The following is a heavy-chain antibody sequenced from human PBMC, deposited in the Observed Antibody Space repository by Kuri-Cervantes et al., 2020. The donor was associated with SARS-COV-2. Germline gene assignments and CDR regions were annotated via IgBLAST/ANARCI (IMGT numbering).Heavy chain of an antibody. V-gene: IGHV1/OR15-1*04. J-gene: IGHJ4*02. Sequence: ASVKVSCKASGYIFTDYYMHWVRQAPGQELGWMGRINPNSGGTNYAQKFQGRVTMTRDTSTSTVHMELSRLRFDDTAVFYCARNRRTGGYSFGFDLWGQGTLVTVSS. CDR2: INPNSGGT. D-gene: IGHD5-18*01. CDR3: ARNRRTGGYSFGFDL. CDR1: GYIFTDYY.